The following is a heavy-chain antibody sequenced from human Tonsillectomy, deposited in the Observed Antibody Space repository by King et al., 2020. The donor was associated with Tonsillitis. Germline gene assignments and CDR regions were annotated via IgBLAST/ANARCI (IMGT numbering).Heavy chain of an antibody. CDR3: AKDRDVIVPAYGFDP. D-gene: IGHD2-2*01. CDR2: ISGGGGST. Sequence: VQLVESGGGLVQPGGSLRLSCAASGFTFSSYAMSWVHQAPGKGLEWVSGISGGGGSTYNADSVKGRFTISRDNSKNTLYLQMNSLRAEDTAVYYCAKDRDVIVPAYGFDPWGQGTLVTVSS. J-gene: IGHJ5*02. CDR1: GFTFSSYA. V-gene: IGHV3-23*04.